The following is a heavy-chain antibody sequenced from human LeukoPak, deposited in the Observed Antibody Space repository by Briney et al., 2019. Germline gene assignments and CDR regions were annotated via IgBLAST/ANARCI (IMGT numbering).Heavy chain of an antibody. CDR3: ARGENTWRNWLDP. D-gene: IGHD2/OR15-2a*01. CDR2: INPNSGGT. V-gene: IGHV1-2*02. CDR1: GYIFTGYY. Sequence: GASVKVSCKASGYIFTGYYMHWVRQAPGQGLEWMGWINPNSGGTNYAQKFQGRVTMTRDTSISTAYMEMSSLRSDDTAVYYCARGENTWRNWLDPWGLGTLVTVSS. J-gene: IGHJ5*02.